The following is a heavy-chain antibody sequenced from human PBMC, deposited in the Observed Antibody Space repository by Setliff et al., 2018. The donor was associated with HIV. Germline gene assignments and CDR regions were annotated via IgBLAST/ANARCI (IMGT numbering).Heavy chain of an antibody. J-gene: IGHJ4*02. D-gene: IGHD1-26*01. Sequence: PGGSLRLSCAASGVSVSDVWMGWVRQAPGKGLTWVGHIRRNFDGGATDYAAPVKGRFTISRDDSHNTLFLQMNSLTTEDTAVYYCTTDSHIGATWHYFDKWGQGALVTVSS. CDR2: IRRNFDGGAT. CDR3: TTDSHIGATWHYFDK. V-gene: IGHV3-15*01. CDR1: GVSVSDVW.